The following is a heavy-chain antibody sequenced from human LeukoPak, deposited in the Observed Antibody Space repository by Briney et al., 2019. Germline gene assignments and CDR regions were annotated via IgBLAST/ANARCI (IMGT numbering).Heavy chain of an antibody. V-gene: IGHV1-2*02. Sequence: ASVKVSCKASGYTFTGYYMHWVRQAPGQELESMGWINPNSGGTNYAQKFQGRVTMTRDTSISTAYMELSRLRSDDTAVYYCARVGLRGSYQLSDWGQGTLVTVSS. J-gene: IGHJ4*02. CDR2: INPNSGGT. CDR3: ARVGLRGSYQLSD. CDR1: GYTFTGYY. D-gene: IGHD1-26*01.